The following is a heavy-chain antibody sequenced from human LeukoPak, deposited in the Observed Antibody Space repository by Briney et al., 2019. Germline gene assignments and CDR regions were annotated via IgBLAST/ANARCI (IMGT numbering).Heavy chain of an antibody. V-gene: IGHV1-8*01. Sequence: ASVKVSCKASGYTFTSYDINWVRQATGQGLEWMGWMNRNSGNTGYAQKFQGRVTMTRNTSISTAYMELSSLRSDDTAVYYCARRRGFSGTTIGYWGQGTLVTVSS. J-gene: IGHJ4*02. CDR2: MNRNSGNT. CDR1: GYTFTSYD. D-gene: IGHD1-1*01. CDR3: ARRRGFSGTTIGY.